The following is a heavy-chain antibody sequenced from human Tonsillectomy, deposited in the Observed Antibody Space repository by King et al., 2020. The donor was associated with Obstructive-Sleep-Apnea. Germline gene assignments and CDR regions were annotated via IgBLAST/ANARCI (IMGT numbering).Heavy chain of an antibody. CDR3: ARKGRSRGRADSFDI. Sequence: VQLVESGGGVVQPGRSLRLSCAASGFTFSSNVMHWVRQAPGKGLEWVAVASEDGSNTVYAESVRGRFTISRDNSMNTLYLQMNNLRAEDTALYYCARKGRSRGRADSFDIWGQGTMVTVS. V-gene: IGHV3-30-3*01. CDR2: ASEDGSNT. J-gene: IGHJ3*02. CDR1: GFTFSSNV. D-gene: IGHD3-22*01.